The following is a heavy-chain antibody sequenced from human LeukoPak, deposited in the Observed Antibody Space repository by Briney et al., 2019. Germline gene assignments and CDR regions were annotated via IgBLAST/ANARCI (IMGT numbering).Heavy chain of an antibody. CDR3: ARPVPSRLGWFDP. CDR2: IYDSGIT. J-gene: IGHJ5*02. CDR1: GGSISSYY. Sequence: SETLSLTCSVSGGSISSYYWSWIRQPPGKGLEWIGHIYDSGITNYNPSLKSRVTISVDTSKNQFSLKLTSVTAADTAVYYCARPVPSRLGWFDPWGQGTLVTVSS. D-gene: IGHD1-1*01. V-gene: IGHV4-59*08.